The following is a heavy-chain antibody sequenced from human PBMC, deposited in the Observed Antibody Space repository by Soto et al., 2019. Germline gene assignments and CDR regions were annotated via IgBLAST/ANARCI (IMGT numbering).Heavy chain of an antibody. Sequence: SETLSLTCAVVGDSLRGQSWNWIRQSPGKGLEWIGELDQSGGTNYNPSLKSRAIISDDTSKNQFSLTLTSVTAADTAVYYCAREDTNGWSGESLDVWGQGTTVTVSS. CDR1: GDSLRGQS. CDR2: LDQSGGT. CDR3: AREDTNGWSGESLDV. D-gene: IGHD2-8*01. J-gene: IGHJ6*02. V-gene: IGHV4-34*01.